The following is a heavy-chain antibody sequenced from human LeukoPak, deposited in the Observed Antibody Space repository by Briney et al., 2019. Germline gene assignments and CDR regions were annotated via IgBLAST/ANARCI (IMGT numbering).Heavy chain of an antibody. Sequence: GGSLRLSCVALEFSFATYWMSWVRQAPGKGPEWVANINEEGSEKHYVGSVRGRFTISRDNADNSLHLQMNSLRPEDMAVYYCARGETMDVWGKGTTVTVSS. CDR1: EFSFATYW. D-gene: IGHD5-24*01. J-gene: IGHJ6*03. CDR2: INEEGSEK. CDR3: ARGETMDV. V-gene: IGHV3-7*01.